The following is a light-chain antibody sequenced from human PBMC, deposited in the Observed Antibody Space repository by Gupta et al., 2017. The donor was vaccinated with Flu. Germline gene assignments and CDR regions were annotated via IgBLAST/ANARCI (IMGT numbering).Light chain of an antibody. CDR2: YDD. V-gene: IGLV1-36*01. Sequence: QSVLTQPPSVSDAPRQRVTISCSGSSSNIGNNAVNWYHQLPGKAPKLLIYYDDLLPSGVADRFSGSKSCATASLAISGVLSADEADYYCAGWDDSLNGWVFGGGTKLTVL. CDR1: SSNIGNNA. J-gene: IGLJ2*01. CDR3: AGWDDSLNGWV.